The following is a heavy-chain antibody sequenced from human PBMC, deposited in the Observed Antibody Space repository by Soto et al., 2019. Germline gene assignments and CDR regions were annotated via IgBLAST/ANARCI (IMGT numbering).Heavy chain of an antibody. Sequence: PGSSLKISCQASGYSFPNFWIAWVRQMPGEGLEWLGIIYPDDSDTRYSPSFLGQVTISADKSIKTTYLQWSSLKASDTAIYFCASSVLVTSTMNYFDLWGQGTLVTVSS. V-gene: IGHV5-51*01. J-gene: IGHJ4*02. CDR2: IYPDDSDT. D-gene: IGHD2-8*02. CDR1: GYSFPNFW. CDR3: ASSVLVTSTMNYFDL.